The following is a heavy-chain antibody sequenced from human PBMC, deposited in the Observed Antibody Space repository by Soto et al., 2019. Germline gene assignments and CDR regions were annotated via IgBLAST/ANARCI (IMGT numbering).Heavy chain of an antibody. V-gene: IGHV4-31*03. Sequence: PSETLSLTCTVSGGSISSGGYYWSWIRQHPGKGLEWIGYIYYSGSTYYNPSLKSRVTISVDTSKNQFSLKLSSVTAADTAVYYCARGQPLFTPQGTWFDPWGQGTLVTVSS. J-gene: IGHJ5*02. D-gene: IGHD6-13*01. CDR2: IYYSGST. CDR3: ARGQPLFTPQGTWFDP. CDR1: GGSISSGGYY.